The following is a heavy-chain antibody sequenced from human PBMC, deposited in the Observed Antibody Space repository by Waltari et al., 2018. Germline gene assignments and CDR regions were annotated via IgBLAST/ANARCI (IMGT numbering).Heavy chain of an antibody. J-gene: IGHJ6*03. CDR2: IYYSGST. CDR3: ARRAPWGYYMDV. CDR1: GGAISSYY. V-gene: IGHV4-59*01. D-gene: IGHD3-16*01. Sequence: QVQLQESGPGLVKPSETLSLTCTVSGGAISSYYWSWIRQPPGKGLEWIGYIYYSGSTNYNPSLKSRVTISVDTSKNQFSLKLSSVTAADTAVYYCARRAPWGYYMDVWGKGTTVTVSS.